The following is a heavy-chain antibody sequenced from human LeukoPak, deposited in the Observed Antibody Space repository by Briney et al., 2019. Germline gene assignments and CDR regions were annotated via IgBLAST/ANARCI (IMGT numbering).Heavy chain of an antibody. CDR2: TRNKANSYTT. D-gene: IGHD3-16*02. J-gene: IGHJ3*02. CDR1: GFTLSSYG. V-gene: IGHV3-72*01. CDR3: ARYTAHDAFDI. Sequence: PGGSLRLSCAASGFTLSSYGMHWVRQAPGKGLEWVGRTRNKANSYTTEYAASVKGRFTISRDDSKNSLYLQMNSLKTEDTAVYYCARYTAHDAFDIWGQGTMVTVSS.